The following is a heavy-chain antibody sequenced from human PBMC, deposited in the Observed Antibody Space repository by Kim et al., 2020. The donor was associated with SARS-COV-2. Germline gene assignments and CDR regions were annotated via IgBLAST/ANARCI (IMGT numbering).Heavy chain of an antibody. J-gene: IGHJ4*02. Sequence: GGSLRLSCAASGFTFSSYAMSWVRQAPGKGLEWVSAISGSGGSTYYADSVKGRFTISRDNSKNTLYLQMNSLRAEDTAVYYCAKFTKQWLFELNFDYWGQGTLVTVSS. V-gene: IGHV3-23*01. CDR3: AKFTKQWLFELNFDY. D-gene: IGHD6-19*01. CDR1: GFTFSSYA. CDR2: ISGSGGST.